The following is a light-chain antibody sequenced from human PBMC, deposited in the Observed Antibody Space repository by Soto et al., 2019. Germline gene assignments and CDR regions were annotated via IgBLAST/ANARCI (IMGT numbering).Light chain of an antibody. CDR3: SSYRGSSTVV. Sequence: QSVLTQPASVSGSPGQSITISCTGTSSDVGGYNYVSWYQQHPGKAPKLIIYGVSNRPSGVSNRFSGSKSGNTASLTISGVQAEDEADYYCSSYRGSSTVVFGGGTKVTVL. V-gene: IGLV2-14*01. CDR2: GVS. CDR1: SSDVGGYNY. J-gene: IGLJ2*01.